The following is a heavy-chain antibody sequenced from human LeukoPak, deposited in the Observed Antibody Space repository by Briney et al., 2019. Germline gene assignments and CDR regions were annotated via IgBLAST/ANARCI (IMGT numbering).Heavy chain of an antibody. J-gene: IGHJ5*02. CDR3: ARDWGRYCSSTSCYSPWFDP. Sequence: GGSLRLSCAASGFTFSSYSMNWVRQAPGKGLEWVSSISSSSYIYYADSVKGRFTISRDNAKNSLYLQMNSLRAEDTAVYYCARDWGRYCSSTSCYSPWFDPWGQGTLVTVSS. CDR2: ISSSSYI. V-gene: IGHV3-21*01. D-gene: IGHD2-2*01. CDR1: GFTFSSYS.